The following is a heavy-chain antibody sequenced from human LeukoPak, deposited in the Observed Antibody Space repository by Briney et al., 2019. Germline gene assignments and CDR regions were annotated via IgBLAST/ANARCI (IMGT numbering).Heavy chain of an antibody. CDR1: GGTFSSYA. CDR3: ARQPGGYFDY. J-gene: IGHJ4*02. CDR2: IIPIFGTA. D-gene: IGHD1-26*01. Sequence: GASVKVSCKASGGTFSSYAISWVRQAPGQGLEWMGGIIPIFGTANYAQKFQGRVTIAADESTSTAYMELSSLRSEDTAVYYCARQPGGYFDYWGQGTLVTVSS. V-gene: IGHV1-69*13.